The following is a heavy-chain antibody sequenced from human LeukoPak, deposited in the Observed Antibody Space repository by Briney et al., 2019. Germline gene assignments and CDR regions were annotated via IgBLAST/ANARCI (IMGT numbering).Heavy chain of an antibody. CDR1: GFTFSSYW. D-gene: IGHD6-13*01. V-gene: IGHV3-7*01. CDR3: ASSSWAPYYFDY. Sequence: GGSLRLSCAASGFTFSSYWMSWVRQAPGKGLEWEANIKQDGSEKYYVDSVKGRFTISRDNAKNSLYLRMNSLRAEDTAVYYCASSSWAPYYFDYWGQGTLVTVSS. J-gene: IGHJ4*02. CDR2: IKQDGSEK.